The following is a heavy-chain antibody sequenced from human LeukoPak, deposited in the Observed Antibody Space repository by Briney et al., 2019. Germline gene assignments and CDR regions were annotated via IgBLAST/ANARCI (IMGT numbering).Heavy chain of an antibody. CDR2: INHSGST. D-gene: IGHD6-19*01. CDR3: AREREESGAWYERPHFDY. CDR1: GGSFSGYY. V-gene: IGHV4-34*01. Sequence: PSETLSLTCAVYGGSFSGYYWAGIRQSPGEGLEWIGQINHSGSTNYNPSLKSRVTISVDTSKNQFSLKVRSVTAADTALYYCAREREESGAWYERPHFDYWGRGALVTVSS. J-gene: IGHJ4*02.